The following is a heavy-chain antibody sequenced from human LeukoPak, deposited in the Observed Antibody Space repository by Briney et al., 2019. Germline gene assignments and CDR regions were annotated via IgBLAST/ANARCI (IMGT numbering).Heavy chain of an antibody. V-gene: IGHV4-39*07. CDR1: GGSISSSSYY. CDR3: ARYTTVTDWYFDL. CDR2: IYYSGST. J-gene: IGHJ2*01. D-gene: IGHD4-17*01. Sequence: SETLSLTCTVSGGSISSSSYYWGWIRQPPGKGLEWIGSIYYSGSTNYNPSLKSRVTISVDTSKNQFSLKLSSVTAADTAVYYCARYTTVTDWYFDLWGRGTLVTVSS.